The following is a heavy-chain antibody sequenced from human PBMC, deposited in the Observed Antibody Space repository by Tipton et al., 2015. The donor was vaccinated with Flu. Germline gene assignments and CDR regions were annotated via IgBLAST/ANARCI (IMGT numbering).Heavy chain of an antibody. J-gene: IGHJ4*02. Sequence: TLSLTCTVSGGSISSGGYYWSWIRQHPGKGLEWIGYIYYSGSTYYNPSLKSRVTILVDTSKNQFSLQLSSVTAADTAVYYCARGGTVTTFYYWGQGTLVTASS. D-gene: IGHD4-17*01. CDR1: GGSISSGGYY. CDR3: ARGGTVTTFYY. V-gene: IGHV4-31*03. CDR2: IYYSGST.